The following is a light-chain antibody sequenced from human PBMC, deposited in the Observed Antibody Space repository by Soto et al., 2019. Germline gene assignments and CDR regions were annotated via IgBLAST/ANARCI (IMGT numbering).Light chain of an antibody. V-gene: IGKV3-11*01. CDR1: QSVSSY. CDR3: QQRSNWPPYMYT. CDR2: DAY. Sequence: EIVLTQSPATLSLSPGERATLSCRASQSVSSYLAWYQQNPGQAPRLLIYDAYTRATGTPTRFSGSGSGTDFTLTISSLEPEDFAVYCCQQRSNWPPYMYTVGQGTKLEIK. J-gene: IGKJ2*01.